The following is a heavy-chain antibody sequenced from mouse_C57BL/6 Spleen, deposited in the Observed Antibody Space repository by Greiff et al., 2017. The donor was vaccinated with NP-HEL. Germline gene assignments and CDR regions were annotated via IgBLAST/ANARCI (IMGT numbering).Heavy chain of an antibody. J-gene: IGHJ2*01. CDR3: ARVLNWDLDY. Sequence: FQLQQSGAELARPGASVQLSCTASGYTFTSSGISWVKQRTGQGLEWIGEIYPRSGNTYYNEKFKGKATLTADKSSSTAYMELRSLTSEDSAVYFCARVLNWDLDYWGQGTTLTVSS. D-gene: IGHD4-1*01. V-gene: IGHV1-81*01. CDR1: GYTFTSSG. CDR2: IYPRSGNT.